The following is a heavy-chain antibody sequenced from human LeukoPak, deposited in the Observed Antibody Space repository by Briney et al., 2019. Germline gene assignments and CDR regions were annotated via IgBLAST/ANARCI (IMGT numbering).Heavy chain of an antibody. Sequence: SQTLSLTCAVSGGSISSGGYSWGWIRQPPGKGLEWIGYIYHSGSTYYNPSLKSRVTISVDRSKNQFSLKLSSVTAADTAVYYCARGSPPQTTVVTPVWFDPWGQGTLVTVSS. D-gene: IGHD4-23*01. J-gene: IGHJ5*02. CDR2: IYHSGST. V-gene: IGHV4-30-2*01. CDR1: GGSISSGGYS. CDR3: ARGSPPQTTVVTPVWFDP.